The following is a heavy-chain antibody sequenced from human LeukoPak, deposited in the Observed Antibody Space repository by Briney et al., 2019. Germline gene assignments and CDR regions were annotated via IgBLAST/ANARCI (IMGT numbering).Heavy chain of an antibody. V-gene: IGHV4-4*07. D-gene: IGHD3-22*01. Sequence: PSETLSLTCTVSGGSISSYYWSWIRQPAGKGLEWIGRIYTSGSTNYNPSLKSRVTMSVDTSKNQFSLKLSSVTAADTAVYYCARLPYYYDSSGYSDYWGQGTLVTVSS. CDR1: GGSISSYY. J-gene: IGHJ4*02. CDR3: ARLPYYYDSSGYSDY. CDR2: IYTSGST.